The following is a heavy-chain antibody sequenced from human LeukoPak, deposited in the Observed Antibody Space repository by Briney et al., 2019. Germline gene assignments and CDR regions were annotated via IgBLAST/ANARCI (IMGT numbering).Heavy chain of an antibody. CDR2: IHHGGTT. V-gene: IGHV4-4*02. CDR3: AKKDYYYMDV. Sequence: SETLSLTCAVSGGSLSSGNWWTWVRQSPGKGLEWIGEIHHGGTTNYNPSLKSRVTISVDKPKNQFSLKLRSVTAADTAVYYCAKKDYYYMDVWGKGTTVTVSS. CDR1: GGSLSSGNW. J-gene: IGHJ6*03.